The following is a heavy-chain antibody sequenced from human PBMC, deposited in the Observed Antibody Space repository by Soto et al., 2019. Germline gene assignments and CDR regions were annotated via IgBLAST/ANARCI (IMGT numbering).Heavy chain of an antibody. CDR2: ISGSGGST. V-gene: IGHV3-23*01. D-gene: IGHD6-13*01. CDR3: AKDVWGSSWEGFDY. J-gene: IGHJ4*02. Sequence: GGSLRLSCAASGFTFSSYAMSWVRQAPGKGLEWVSAISGSGGSTYYADSVKGRFTISRDNSKNTLYLQMNSLRAEDTALYYCAKDVWGSSWEGFDYWGQGTLVTVSS. CDR1: GFTFSSYA.